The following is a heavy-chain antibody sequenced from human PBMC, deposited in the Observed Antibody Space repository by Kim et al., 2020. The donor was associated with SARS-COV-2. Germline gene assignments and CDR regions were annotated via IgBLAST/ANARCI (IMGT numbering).Heavy chain of an antibody. V-gene: IGHV3-11*03. J-gene: IGHJ6*02. CDR1: GFTFSDYY. D-gene: IGHD5-12*01. CDR2: ISSSSSYT. CDR3: ASGSLGYQDYYYYGMDV. Sequence: GGSLRLSCAASGFTFSDYYMSWIRQAPGKGLEWVSYISSSSSYTNYADSVKGRFTISRDNAKNSLYLQMNSLRAEDTAVYYCASGSLGYQDYYYYGMDVWGQGTTVTVSS.